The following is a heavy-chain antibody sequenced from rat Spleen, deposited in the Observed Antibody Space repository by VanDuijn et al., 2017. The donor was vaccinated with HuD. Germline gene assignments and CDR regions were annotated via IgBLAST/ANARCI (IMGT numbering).Heavy chain of an antibody. CDR1: GFTFSNYD. Sequence: EVQLVESGGGLVQPGRSLKLSCAASGFTFSNYDMAWVRQAPTKGLEWVASISPSGGSTYYRDSVKGRFTVTRDNAKSTLYLQMDSLRSEDTATYYCARQGGAQGYFDYWGQGVMVTVSS. J-gene: IGHJ2*01. CDR3: ARQGGAQGYFDY. D-gene: IGHD5-1*01. V-gene: IGHV5-25*01. CDR2: ISPSGGST.